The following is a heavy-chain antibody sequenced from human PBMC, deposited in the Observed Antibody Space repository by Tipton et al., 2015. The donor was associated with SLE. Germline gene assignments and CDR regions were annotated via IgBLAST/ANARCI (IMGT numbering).Heavy chain of an antibody. CDR2: VHSTGST. D-gene: IGHD1-7*01. CDR1: GASISRNSTY. Sequence: TLSLTCNVSGASISRNSTYWAWVRQPAGKGLEWIGHVHSTGSTNHNPSLESRVTISLDTSKNQFSLRLSSVTAADTAVYYCARVQGFRRTITGTTAFGLDVWGQGTSVTVSS. J-gene: IGHJ6*02. CDR3: ARVQGFRRTITGTTAFGLDV. V-gene: IGHV4-61*09.